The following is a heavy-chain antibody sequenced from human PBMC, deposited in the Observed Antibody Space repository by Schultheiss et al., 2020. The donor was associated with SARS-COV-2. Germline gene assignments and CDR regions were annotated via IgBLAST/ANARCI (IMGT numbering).Heavy chain of an antibody. CDR1: GFTVSSDY. J-gene: IGHJ4*02. CDR2: ISGSSSTI. Sequence: GESLKISCAASGFTVSSDYMAWVRQAPGKGLEWVAYISGSSSTIYYADSVKGRFTISRDNAKNSLYLQMNSLRAEDTAVYYCARDLQWIHLKDYYFDYWGQGALVTVSS. V-gene: IGHV3-48*01. D-gene: IGHD5-18*01. CDR3: ARDLQWIHLKDYYFDY.